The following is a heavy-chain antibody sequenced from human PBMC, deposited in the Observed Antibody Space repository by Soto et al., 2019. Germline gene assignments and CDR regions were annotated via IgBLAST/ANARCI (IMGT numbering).Heavy chain of an antibody. CDR2: ISSSSSYI. J-gene: IGHJ4*02. D-gene: IGHD3-9*01. CDR3: ARDLGYDILTGYQRSFDY. V-gene: IGHV3-21*01. Sequence: RDSCGVAEGTSVDYSVNCFSKDKGKGLEWVSSISSSSSYIYYADSVKGRFTISRDNAKNSLYLQMNSLRAEDTAVYYCARDLGYDILTGYQRSFDYWGQGTLVTVSS. CDR1: EGTSVDYS.